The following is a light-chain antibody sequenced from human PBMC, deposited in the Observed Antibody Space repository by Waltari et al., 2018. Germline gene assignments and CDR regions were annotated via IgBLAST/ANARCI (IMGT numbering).Light chain of an antibody. J-gene: IGLJ3*02. Sequence: QSALTQTATVSGSPGQSITISCSGTSSDMGKYNLVSWYQQHPGKTPTLFLYDVNKPPSVVSNRFSGSKSGNTAFLTVSGLQTADEADYYCCSYAGSAVSVFGGGTKLTV. V-gene: IGLV2-23*02. CDR2: DVN. CDR1: SSDMGKYNL. CDR3: CSYAGSAVSV.